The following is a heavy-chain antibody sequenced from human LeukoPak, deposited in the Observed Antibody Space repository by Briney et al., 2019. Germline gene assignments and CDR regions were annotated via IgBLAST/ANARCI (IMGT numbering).Heavy chain of an antibody. CDR2: ISYDGSKK. CDR1: GFTFSSYG. D-gene: IGHD6-19*01. CDR3: ARGQSADL. V-gene: IGHV3-30*03. J-gene: IGHJ5*02. Sequence: GGSLRLSCAASGFTFSSYGLHWVRQAPGKGLEWVAVISYDGSKKHYRDSVKGRLTISRDNSKNTLYLQMDSLRAEDTAVYYCARGQSADLWGQGTLVTVSS.